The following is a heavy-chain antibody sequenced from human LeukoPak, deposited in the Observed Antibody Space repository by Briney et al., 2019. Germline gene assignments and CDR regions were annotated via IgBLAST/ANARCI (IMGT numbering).Heavy chain of an antibody. CDR3: ARDIRVRSAWYFDL. CDR2: IYYSGST. CDR1: GFTFSTYW. Sequence: GSLRLSCEASGFTFSTYWMHWIRQHPGKGLEWIGYIYYSGSTNYNPSLKSRVTISVDTSKNQFSLKLSSVTAADTAVYYCARDIRVRSAWYFDLWGRGTLVTVSS. D-gene: IGHD3-10*01. V-gene: IGHV4-59*01. J-gene: IGHJ2*01.